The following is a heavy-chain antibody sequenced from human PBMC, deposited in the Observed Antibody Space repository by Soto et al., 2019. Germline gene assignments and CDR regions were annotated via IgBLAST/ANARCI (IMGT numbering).Heavy chain of an antibody. CDR2: ISHDGSKK. V-gene: IGHV3-30*18. J-gene: IGHJ5*02. D-gene: IGHD3-3*01. CDR1: GFTFSTHG. Sequence: GGPLRLSCAASGFTFSTHGMHWVRQAPGKGPEWVAVISHDGSKKYYVESVEGRFSISRDNSKSIVHLQMNNVRTEDTAVYYCAKDKGPYYDFWSGQRWFDPWGQGTLVTVSS. CDR3: AKDKGPYYDFWSGQRWFDP.